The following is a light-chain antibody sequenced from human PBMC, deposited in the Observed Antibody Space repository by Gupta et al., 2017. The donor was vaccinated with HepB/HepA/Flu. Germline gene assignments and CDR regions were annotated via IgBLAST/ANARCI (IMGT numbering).Light chain of an antibody. V-gene: IGLV2-14*03. CDR2: DVS. CDR3: SSYTSSSTRV. J-gene: IGLJ2*01. Sequence: HSALTQPASVSGSPGQSITISCTGTSSDVGGYNYVSWYQQHPGKAPKLMSYDVSNRPSGVSNRFSGSKSGNTASLTISGLQAEDDADYYCSSYTSSSTRVFGGGTKLTVL. CDR1: SSDVGGYNY.